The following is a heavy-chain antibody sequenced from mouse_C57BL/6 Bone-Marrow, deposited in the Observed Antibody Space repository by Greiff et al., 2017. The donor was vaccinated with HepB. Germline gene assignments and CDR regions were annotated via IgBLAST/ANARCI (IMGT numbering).Heavy chain of an antibody. V-gene: IGHV1-54*01. CDR3: ARGYYGSSYSYYFDY. CDR2: INPGSGGT. CDR1: GYAFTNYL. D-gene: IGHD1-1*01. J-gene: IGHJ2*01. Sequence: VQLQQSGAELVRPGPSVKVSCKASGYAFTNYLIEWVKQRPGQGLEWIGVINPGSGGTNYNEKFKGKATLTADKSSSTAYMQLSSLTSEDSAVYFCARGYYGSSYSYYFDYWGQGTTLTVSS.